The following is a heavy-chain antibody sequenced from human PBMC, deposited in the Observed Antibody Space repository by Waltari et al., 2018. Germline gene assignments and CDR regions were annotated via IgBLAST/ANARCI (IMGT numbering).Heavy chain of an antibody. V-gene: IGHV4-4*02. J-gene: IGHJ4*02. CDR2: IHNSGRT. D-gene: IGHD2-15*01. Sequence: QVQLQESGPGLVKPSGTLSITCAVSGASISSHYWWSWVRQSPGKGLEWIGQIHNSGRTYSTPSLKSRITISVDKSKNQFSLNLSSVNDADTTVYYCAADRGNGLYFDYWGQGTLVTVSS. CDR3: AADRGNGLYFDY. CDR1: GASISSHYW.